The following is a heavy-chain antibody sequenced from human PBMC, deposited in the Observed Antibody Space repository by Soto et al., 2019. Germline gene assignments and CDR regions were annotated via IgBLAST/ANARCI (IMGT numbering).Heavy chain of an antibody. Sequence: GGSLRLSCSASGFTFSSYSMHWVRQSPDKRLQYVSHVSGDGVRTYYADSVKGRFTISRDNSKSTLYLQMNSLRAEDTAVYYCAKDRYSGYDFLQPEAPAVAGIYYYYGMDVWGQGTTVTVSS. CDR1: GFTFSSYS. J-gene: IGHJ6*02. CDR3: AKDRYSGYDFLQPEAPAVAGIYYYYGMDV. CDR2: VSGDGVRT. V-gene: IGHV3-64*04. D-gene: IGHD5-12*01.